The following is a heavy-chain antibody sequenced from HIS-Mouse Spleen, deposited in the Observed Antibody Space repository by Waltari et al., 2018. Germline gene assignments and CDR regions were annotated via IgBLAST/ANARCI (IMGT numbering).Heavy chain of an antibody. Sequence: QVQLVQSGAEVKKPGASGKVSCKASGYTFTSYGISWVRQSPGRGIEWMGWISAYNGNTNYAQKLQGRVTMTTDTSTSTAYMELRSLRSDDTAVYYCARDLVPSGSYAAFDYWGQGTLVTVSS. CDR3: ARDLVPSGSYAAFDY. V-gene: IGHV1-18*01. CDR2: ISAYNGNT. CDR1: GYTFTSYG. J-gene: IGHJ4*02. D-gene: IGHD1-26*01.